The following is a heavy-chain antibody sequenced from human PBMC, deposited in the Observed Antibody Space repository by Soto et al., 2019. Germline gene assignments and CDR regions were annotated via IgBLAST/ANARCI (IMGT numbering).Heavy chain of an antibody. Sequence: GGSLRLSCAASGFTFSSYWMHWVRQAPGKGLVWVSRINSDGSSTSYADSVKGRFTISRDNAKNTLYLQMNSLRAEDTAVYYCARGVRSSSWDYYYYYMYVWGKGTTVTVSS. D-gene: IGHD6-13*01. V-gene: IGHV3-74*01. CDR3: ARGVRSSSWDYYYYYMYV. J-gene: IGHJ6*03. CDR2: INSDGSST. CDR1: GFTFSSYW.